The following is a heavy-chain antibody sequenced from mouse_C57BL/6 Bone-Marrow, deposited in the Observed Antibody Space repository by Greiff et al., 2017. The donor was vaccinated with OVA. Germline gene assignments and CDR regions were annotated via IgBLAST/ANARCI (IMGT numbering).Heavy chain of an antibody. J-gene: IGHJ4*01. V-gene: IGHV1-64*01. CDR3: AIMVTTEGYAMDY. Sequence: QVQLQQPGAELVKPGASVKLSCKASGYTFTSYWMHWVKQRPGQGLEWIGMIHPTSGSTNYNEKFKSKATLTVDKSSSTAYMQLSSLTSEDSAVYYCAIMVTTEGYAMDYWGQGTSVTVSS. D-gene: IGHD2-2*01. CDR1: GYTFTSYW. CDR2: IHPTSGST.